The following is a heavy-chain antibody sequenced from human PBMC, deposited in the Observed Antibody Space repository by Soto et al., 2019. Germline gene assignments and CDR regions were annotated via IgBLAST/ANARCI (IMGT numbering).Heavy chain of an antibody. CDR2: IWYDGSNK. Sequence: SLRLSCAVSGFTFSSYGMHWVRQAPGKGLEWVAVIWYDGSNKYYADSVKGRFTISRDNSKNTLYLQMNSLRAEDTAVYYCASTGRDDSSGYYPHYYFDYWGQGTLVTVSS. V-gene: IGHV3-33*01. CDR1: GFTFSSYG. CDR3: ASTGRDDSSGYYPHYYFDY. J-gene: IGHJ4*02. D-gene: IGHD3-22*01.